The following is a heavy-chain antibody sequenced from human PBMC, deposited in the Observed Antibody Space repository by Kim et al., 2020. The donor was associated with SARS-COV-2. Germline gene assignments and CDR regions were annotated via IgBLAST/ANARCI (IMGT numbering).Heavy chain of an antibody. V-gene: IGHV3-74*01. J-gene: IGHJ4*02. Sequence: GGSLRLSCAVSGFTFSSYWMHWVRQAPEKGLVWVSRINTDGSSTGYADAVKGRLTISRDNAKNTVYLQMNSLRAEDTAVYYCARDPVSLSAYWGQGTLVTVSS. CDR1: GFTFSSYW. CDR2: INTDGSST. CDR3: ARDPVSLSAY. D-gene: IGHD4-4*01.